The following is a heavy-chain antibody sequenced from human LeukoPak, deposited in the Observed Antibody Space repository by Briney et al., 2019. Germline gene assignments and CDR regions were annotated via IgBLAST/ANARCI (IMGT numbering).Heavy chain of an antibody. V-gene: IGHV4-38-2*01. CDR3: ARGRVKWELLLDS. CDR1: GYSISSGYY. J-gene: IGHJ5*01. CDR2: IYHSGNT. D-gene: IGHD1-26*01. Sequence: PSETLSLTCAVSGYSISSGYYWGWIRQPPGKGLEWIGSIYHSGNTYYNPSLKSRVTISVDTSKNQFSLKLSSVTAADTAVYYCARGRVKWELLLDSWGQGTLVTVSS.